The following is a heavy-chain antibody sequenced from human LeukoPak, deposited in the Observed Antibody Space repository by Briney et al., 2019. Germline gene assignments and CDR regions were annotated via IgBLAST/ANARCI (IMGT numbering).Heavy chain of an antibody. D-gene: IGHD2-2*01. CDR1: GFTFSSYW. Sequence: PGGSLRLSCAASGFTFSSYWMSWVRQAPGKGLEWVANIKQDGSEKYYVDSVKGRFPISRDNAKNSLYLQMNSLRAEDTAVYYCARDHAHCSSTSCPMFDYWGQGTLVTVSS. CDR2: IKQDGSEK. V-gene: IGHV3-7*01. CDR3: ARDHAHCSSTSCPMFDY. J-gene: IGHJ4*02.